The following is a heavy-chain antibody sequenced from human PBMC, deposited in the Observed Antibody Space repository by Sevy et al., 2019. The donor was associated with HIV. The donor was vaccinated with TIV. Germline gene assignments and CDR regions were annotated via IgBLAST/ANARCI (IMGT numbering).Heavy chain of an antibody. CDR3: ATALTERNWYEEAFYQYTAIDV. CDR2: FDPENGGT. D-gene: IGHD7-27*01. V-gene: IGHV1-24*01. Sequence: ASVKVYCQVSGDSLTELNMHWVRQSPGKGLEWMGGFDPENGGTIYAQIFQGRVTMTEDKSADTAYMELTSLKSEDSAVYFCATALTERNWYEEAFYQYTAIDVWGQGTTVTVSS. J-gene: IGHJ6*02. CDR1: GDSLTELN.